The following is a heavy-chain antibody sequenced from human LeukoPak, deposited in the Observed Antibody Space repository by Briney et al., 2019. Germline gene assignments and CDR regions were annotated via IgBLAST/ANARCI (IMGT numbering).Heavy chain of an antibody. CDR1: GFAFSSYD. CDR3: ASGLGYLFDY. V-gene: IGHV3-72*01. Sequence: GGSVRLSCAASGFAFSSYDMTWVRQAPGKGLEWVGRTRNKANSYTTEYAASVKGRFTISRDDSKNSLYLQMNSLKTEDTSVYYCASGLGYLFDYWGQGTLVTVSS. D-gene: IGHD3-16*01. J-gene: IGHJ4*02. CDR2: TRNKANSYTT.